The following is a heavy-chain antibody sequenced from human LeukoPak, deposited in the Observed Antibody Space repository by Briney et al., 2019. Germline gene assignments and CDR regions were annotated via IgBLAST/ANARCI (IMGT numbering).Heavy chain of an antibody. CDR3: ARIGLGYCSSTSCQSFDY. CDR2: ISSSSSYI. D-gene: IGHD2-2*01. Sequence: PGGSLRLSCAASGFTFSSYSMNWVRQAPGKGLEWVSSISSSSSYIYYADSVKGRFTISRDNAKNSLYLQMNSLRAEDTAVYYCARIGLGYCSSTSCQSFDYWGQGTLATVSS. J-gene: IGHJ4*02. V-gene: IGHV3-21*01. CDR1: GFTFSSYS.